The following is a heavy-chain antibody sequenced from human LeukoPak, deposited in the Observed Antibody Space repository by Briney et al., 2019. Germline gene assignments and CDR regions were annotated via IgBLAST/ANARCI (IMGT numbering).Heavy chain of an antibody. CDR3: ARDNPPDY. CDR1: GFTFSSSW. Sequence: GGSLRLSGVASGFTFSSSWMSWVRQAPGKGLEWVANIKQDGSEKSYVESVRGRFTISRDNAKNSLYLQLNSLRAEDTALYYCARDNPPDYWGQGTLVTVSS. V-gene: IGHV3-7*03. CDR2: IKQDGSEK. J-gene: IGHJ4*02.